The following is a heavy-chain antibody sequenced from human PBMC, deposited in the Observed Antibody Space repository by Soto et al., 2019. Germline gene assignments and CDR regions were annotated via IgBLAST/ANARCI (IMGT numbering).Heavy chain of an antibody. CDR2: IYYSGST. Sequence: SETLSLTCTVSGGSISSSSYYWGWIRQPPGKGLEWIGSIYYSGSTYYNPSLKSRVTISVDTSKNQFSLKLSSVTAADTAVYYCARDFWSGGYYYYGMDVWGQGTTVTVSS. CDR1: GGSISSSSYY. V-gene: IGHV4-39*07. D-gene: IGHD3-3*01. CDR3: ARDFWSGGYYYYGMDV. J-gene: IGHJ6*02.